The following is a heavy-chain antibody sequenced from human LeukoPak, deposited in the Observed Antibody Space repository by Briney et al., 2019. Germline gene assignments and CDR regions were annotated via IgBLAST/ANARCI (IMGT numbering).Heavy chain of an antibody. V-gene: IGHV3-66*01. J-gene: IGHJ2*01. CDR2: IYSGGST. CDR3: ARRVAVYWYFDL. D-gene: IGHD6-19*01. CDR1: GFTVSSNY. Sequence: HSGGSLRLSCAASGFTVSSNYMSWVRQAPGKGLEWVSVIYSGGSTYYADSVKGRFTISRDNSKNTLYFQMNSLRAEDTAVYYCARRVAVYWYFDLWGRGTLVTVSS.